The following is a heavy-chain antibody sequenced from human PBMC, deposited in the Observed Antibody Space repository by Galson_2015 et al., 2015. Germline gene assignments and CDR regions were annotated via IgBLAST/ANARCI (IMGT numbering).Heavy chain of an antibody. CDR3: AREGWGGWLQSPPDY. V-gene: IGHV3-21*01. CDR2: ISRSSSNI. CDR1: GFTFSSYS. J-gene: IGHJ4*02. D-gene: IGHD5-24*01. Sequence: SLRLSCAASGFTFSSYSMHWVRQAPGKGLEWVSSISRSSSNIYYADSVKGRFTISRDNAKNSLYLQMNSLRAEDTAVYYCAREGWGGWLQSPPDYWGQGTLVTVSS.